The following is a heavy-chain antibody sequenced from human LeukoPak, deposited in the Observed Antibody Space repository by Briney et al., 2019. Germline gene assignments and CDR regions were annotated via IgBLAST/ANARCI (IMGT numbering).Heavy chain of an antibody. J-gene: IGHJ4*02. D-gene: IGHD3-10*01. Sequence: GGSLRLSCAASGFPFSGSAIHWVRQASGTGLEWVGRIRSKGNSYATGYAASVKGRFTISRDDSKNTAYLQMNSLKTEDTAVYYCPGRFGELLKDDYWGQGTLVTVSS. CDR2: IRSKGNSYAT. CDR1: GFPFSGSA. CDR3: PGRFGELLKDDY. V-gene: IGHV3-73*01.